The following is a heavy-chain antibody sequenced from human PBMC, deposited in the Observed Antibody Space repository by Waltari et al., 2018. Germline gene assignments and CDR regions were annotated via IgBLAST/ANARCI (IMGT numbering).Heavy chain of an antibody. CDR3: AKDPGPGVVTPHDY. CDR2: ISGSGGST. CDR1: GFTFSSYA. J-gene: IGHJ4*02. Sequence: EVQLLESGGGLVQPGGSLRLSCAASGFTFSSYAMSCVRQAPGKGLEWVSAISGSGGSTYYADSVKGRFTISRDNSKNTLYLQMNSLRAEDTAVYYCAKDPGPGVVTPHDYWGQGTLVTVSS. V-gene: IGHV3-23*01. D-gene: IGHD3-3*01.